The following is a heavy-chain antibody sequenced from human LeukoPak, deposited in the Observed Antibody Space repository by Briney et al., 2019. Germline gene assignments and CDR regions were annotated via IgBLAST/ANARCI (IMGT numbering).Heavy chain of an antibody. V-gene: IGHV4-30-2*01. CDR1: GGSISSGGYS. D-gene: IGHD2-15*01. Sequence: PSETLSLTCAVSGGSISSGGYSWSWIRQPPGKGLEWIGYIYHSGSTYYNPSLKSRVTISVDRSKNQFSLKLSSVTAADTAVYYCARASPCSGGSWYWFDPWGQGTLVTVSS. J-gene: IGHJ5*02. CDR2: IYHSGST. CDR3: ARASPCSGGSWYWFDP.